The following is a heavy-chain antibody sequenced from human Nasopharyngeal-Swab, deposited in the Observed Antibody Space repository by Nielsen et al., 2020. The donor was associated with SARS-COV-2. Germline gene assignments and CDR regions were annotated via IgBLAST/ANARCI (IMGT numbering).Heavy chain of an antibody. CDR3: ARPHSSQYSYGLDA. D-gene: IGHD6-13*01. CDR2: IYCGRRT. Sequence: GGSLRLSCVASTFQISLNYVSWVRQAPGKGLEWVSVIYCGRRTWYADSVRGRFTISRDNSNNILYLQMNSLRVEDTAIYFCARPHSSQYSYGLDAWGQGTTVTVSS. CDR1: TFQISLNY. J-gene: IGHJ6*02. V-gene: IGHV3-53*01.